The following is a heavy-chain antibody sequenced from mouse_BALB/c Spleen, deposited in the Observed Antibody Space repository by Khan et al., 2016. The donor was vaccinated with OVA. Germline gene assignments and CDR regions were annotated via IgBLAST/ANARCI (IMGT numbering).Heavy chain of an antibody. Sequence: QIQLVQSGPELVKPGASVKMSCKTSGYTFTDYVINWMKQRTGQGLEWIGEIYPGSGSTYYNEKFKDKATLTADKSSSTAYMQLSSLTSEDSAVYFCAKNYASWFAYWGQGTLVTVSA. CDR1: GYTFTDYV. CDR3: AKNYASWFAY. V-gene: IGHV1-77*01. D-gene: IGHD1-1*02. J-gene: IGHJ3*01. CDR2: IYPGSGST.